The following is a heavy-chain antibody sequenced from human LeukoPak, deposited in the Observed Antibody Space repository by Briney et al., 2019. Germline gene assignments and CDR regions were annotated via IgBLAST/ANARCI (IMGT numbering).Heavy chain of an antibody. CDR1: GFTFSRFW. D-gene: IGHD4-17*01. CDR2: IKQDGSEK. V-gene: IGHV3-7*04. CDR3: ARGYGDSIHFDH. Sequence: GGSLRLSCAASGFTFSRFWMSWVRQAPGKGLEWVANIKQDGSEKYYVESVKGRFTISRDNAKNSLYLQMNSLTAEDTAVYYCARGYGDSIHFDHWGQGTLVTVSS. J-gene: IGHJ4*02.